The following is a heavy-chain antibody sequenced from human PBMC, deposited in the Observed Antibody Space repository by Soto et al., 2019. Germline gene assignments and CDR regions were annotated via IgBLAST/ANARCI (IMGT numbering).Heavy chain of an antibody. Sequence: PGGSLRLSCAASGSTFSSYGMHWVRQAPGKGLEWVAVISYDGSNKYYADSVKGRFTISRDNSKNTLYLQMNSLRAEDTAVYYCAKGRGWFDSWGQGTLVTVSS. J-gene: IGHJ5*01. CDR1: GSTFSSYG. CDR3: AKGRGWFDS. V-gene: IGHV3-30*18. CDR2: ISYDGSNK.